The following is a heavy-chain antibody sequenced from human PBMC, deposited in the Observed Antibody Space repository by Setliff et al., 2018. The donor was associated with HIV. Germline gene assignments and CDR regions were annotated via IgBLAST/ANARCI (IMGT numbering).Heavy chain of an antibody. CDR1: GVSISNYY. CDR3: ASAPLYFYDGSGYLKY. Sequence: ASETLSLTCTVSGVSISNYYWNWIRQPPGKGLEWIGYIFTSGDTNYNPSLRSRVTLSVDTSKNKVSLKLGSVTAADTAVYFCASAPLYFYDGSGYLKYRGQGSQVT. D-gene: IGHD3-22*01. CDR2: IFTSGDT. J-gene: IGHJ4*02. V-gene: IGHV4-4*09.